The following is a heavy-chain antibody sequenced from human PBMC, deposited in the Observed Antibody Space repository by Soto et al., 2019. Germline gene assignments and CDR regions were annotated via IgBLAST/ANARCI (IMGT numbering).Heavy chain of an antibody. CDR1: GYTFTSYG. D-gene: IGHD6-13*01. V-gene: IGHV1-8*02. J-gene: IGHJ3*02. Sequence: ASVKVSCKASGYTFTSYGISWVRQAPGQGLEWMGWISAYSGNTGYAQKFQGRVTMTRNTSISTAYMELSSLRSEDTAVYYCARVRKGSSWYLDAFDIWGQGTMVTVSS. CDR2: ISAYSGNT. CDR3: ARVRKGSSWYLDAFDI.